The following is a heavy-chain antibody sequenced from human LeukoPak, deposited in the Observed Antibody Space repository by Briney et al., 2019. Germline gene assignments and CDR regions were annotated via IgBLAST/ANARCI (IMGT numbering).Heavy chain of an antibody. J-gene: IGHJ4*02. CDR1: GFTFSSYA. D-gene: IGHD2-21*02. V-gene: IGHV3-23*01. CDR2: IGASGGGT. CDR3: AKRQVTIVGQNYFDY. Sequence: PGGSLRLSCAASGFTFSSYAMTWVRQAPGQGLEWGSAIGASGGGTFYADSVKGRFTISRDNSKNMLYLQMNSLRADDTDVYYCAKRQVTIVGQNYFDYWGQGTLVTVSS.